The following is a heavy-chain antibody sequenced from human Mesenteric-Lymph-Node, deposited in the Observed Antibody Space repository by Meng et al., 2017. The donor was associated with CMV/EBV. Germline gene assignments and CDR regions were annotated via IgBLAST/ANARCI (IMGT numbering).Heavy chain of an antibody. Sequence: SVKVSCKASGYTFTGYYMYWVRQAPGQGLEWMGGIIPIFGTANYAQKFQGRVTITTDESTSTAYMELSSLRSEDTAVYYCANARRRSGWYSYYFDYWGQGTLVTVSS. J-gene: IGHJ4*02. CDR3: ANARRRSGWYSYYFDY. V-gene: IGHV1-69*05. D-gene: IGHD6-19*01. CDR2: IIPIFGTA. CDR1: GYTFTGYY.